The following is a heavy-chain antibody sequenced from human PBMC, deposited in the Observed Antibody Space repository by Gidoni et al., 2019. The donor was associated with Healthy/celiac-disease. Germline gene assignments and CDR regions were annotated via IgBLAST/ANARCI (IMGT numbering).Heavy chain of an antibody. CDR2: IRYDGSNK. CDR3: AKAAGEYCSGGSCQYFDY. J-gene: IGHJ4*02. CDR1: GFTFSSYG. V-gene: IGHV3-30*02. D-gene: IGHD2-15*01. Sequence: QVPLVESGGGVVQPGGSLRLPCAASGFTFSSYGMHWVRQAPGKGLEWVAFIRYDGSNKYYADSVKGRFTISRDNSKNTLYLQMNSLRAEDTAVYYCAKAAGEYCSGGSCQYFDYWGQGTLVTVSS.